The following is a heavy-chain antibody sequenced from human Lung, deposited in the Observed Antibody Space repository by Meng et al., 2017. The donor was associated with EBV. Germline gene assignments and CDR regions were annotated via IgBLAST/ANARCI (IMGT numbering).Heavy chain of an antibody. CDR2: IDHSGST. CDR3: ASFPPPGKQWLVTDY. Sequence: LQASGPGLVKPSRTLSLTCAVSGGSISSSNWWVWVLQPPGKGLEWIGEIDHSGSTNYNPSLKSRVTISVDKSKNQFSLKLSSVTAADTAVYYCASFPPPGKQWLVTDYWGQGTLVTVSS. D-gene: IGHD6-19*01. CDR1: GGSISSSNW. V-gene: IGHV4-4*02. J-gene: IGHJ4*02.